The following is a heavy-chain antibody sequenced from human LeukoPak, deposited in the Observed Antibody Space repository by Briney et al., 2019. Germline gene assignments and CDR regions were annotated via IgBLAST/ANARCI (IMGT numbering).Heavy chain of an antibody. CDR1: GITLSNYG. CDR3: ARVNRVTAIQELNY. D-gene: IGHD2-21*02. V-gene: IGHV3-23*01. J-gene: IGHJ4*02. CDR2: ISGSGGST. Sequence: GGSLTLSCAVSGITLSNYGMSWVRQAPGKGLEWVAGISGSGGSTNYADSVKGRFTISRDNPKNTLFLQMNSLRAEDTAVYYCARVNRVTAIQELNYWGQGTLVTVSS.